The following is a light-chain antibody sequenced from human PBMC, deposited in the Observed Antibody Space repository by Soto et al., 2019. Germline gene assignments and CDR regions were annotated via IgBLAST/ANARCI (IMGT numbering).Light chain of an antibody. V-gene: IGLV2-11*01. Sequence: QSALTQPRSVSGSPGQSVTISCTGTSSDIGGYNYVSWYQQHPGKAPKLIIYDVSKRPSGVPDRFSGSKSGNTASLTISGVQAEDEADYYCCSYAGSVVFGGGTKLTVL. J-gene: IGLJ2*01. CDR1: SSDIGGYNY. CDR2: DVS. CDR3: CSYAGSVV.